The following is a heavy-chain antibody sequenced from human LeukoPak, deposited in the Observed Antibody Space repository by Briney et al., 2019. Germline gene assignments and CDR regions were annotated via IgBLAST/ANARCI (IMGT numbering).Heavy chain of an antibody. CDR2: ISSSSSYI. D-gene: IGHD5-12*01. Sequence: GGSLRLSCAASGFTFSSHSMNWVRQAPGKGLEWVSSISSSSSYIYYADSVKGRFTISRDNAKNSLYLQMNSLRAEDTAGYYCARDLQIVATISGWFDPWGQGTLVTVSS. J-gene: IGHJ5*02. CDR1: GFTFSSHS. V-gene: IGHV3-21*01. CDR3: ARDLQIVATISGWFDP.